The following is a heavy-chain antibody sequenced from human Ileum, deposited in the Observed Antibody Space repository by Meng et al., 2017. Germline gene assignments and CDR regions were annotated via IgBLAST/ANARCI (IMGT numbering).Heavy chain of an antibody. Sequence: QVQLQESGPGLVTPSETLSLICTVSGGSVSTSDYQWGWIRQPPGKGLEWIGYAGTYYNPSLKSRVTISVDTSKRQFSLKLTSVTAADTAVYYCARDHWGSLDYWGQGILVTVSS. D-gene: IGHD7-27*01. CDR2: AGT. CDR1: GGSVSTSDYQ. CDR3: ARDHWGSLDY. V-gene: IGHV4-61*08. J-gene: IGHJ4*02.